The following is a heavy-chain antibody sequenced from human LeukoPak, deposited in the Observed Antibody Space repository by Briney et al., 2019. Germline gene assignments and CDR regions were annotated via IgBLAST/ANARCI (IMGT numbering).Heavy chain of an antibody. CDR1: GFTFSSSW. Sequence: GGSLRLSCAASGFTFSSSWMHWVRQAPDKGLVWVSRINSDGSSTTYADSVKGRFTISRDNAKNTLYLQMNSLRAEDTAVYYCARDNWGIDYWGRGTLVTVSS. CDR3: ARDNWGIDY. CDR2: INSDGSST. J-gene: IGHJ4*02. V-gene: IGHV3-74*03. D-gene: IGHD7-27*01.